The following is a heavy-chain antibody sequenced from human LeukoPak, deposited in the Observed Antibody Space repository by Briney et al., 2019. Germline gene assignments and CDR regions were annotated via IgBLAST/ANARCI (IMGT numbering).Heavy chain of an antibody. CDR3: AKDFGFQLWSTRLVFDI. D-gene: IGHD3-10*01. CDR1: GFTFNTYG. CDR2: ISHHGSNK. J-gene: IGHJ3*02. V-gene: IGHV3-30*18. Sequence: GGSLRLSCVASGFTFNTYGMNWVRQAPGKGLEWVAVISHHGSNKFYADSVKGRFTISRDNSNNMVYLQMNGLRAEDTAVYYCAKDFGFQLWSTRLVFDIWGQGTMVTLST.